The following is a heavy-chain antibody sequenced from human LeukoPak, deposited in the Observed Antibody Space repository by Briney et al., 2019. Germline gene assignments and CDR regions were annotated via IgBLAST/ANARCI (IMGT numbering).Heavy chain of an antibody. CDR2: ISSSSSYI. Sequence: GGSLRLSCAASGFTFSSYSMNWVRQAPGKGLEWVSSISSSSSYIYYADSVKGRFTISRENAKNSLYLQMNSLRAEDTAVYYCAREIPSSTDLFDYWGQGTLVTVSS. CDR3: AREIPSSTDLFDY. V-gene: IGHV3-21*01. CDR1: GFTFSSYS. J-gene: IGHJ4*02. D-gene: IGHD2-2*01.